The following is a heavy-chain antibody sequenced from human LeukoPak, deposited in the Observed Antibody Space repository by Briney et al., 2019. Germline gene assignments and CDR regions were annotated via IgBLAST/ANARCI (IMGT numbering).Heavy chain of an antibody. Sequence: GGSLRLSCAASGFTFSSYGMHWVRQAPGKGLEWVAFIRYDGSNKYYADSVKGRFTISRDNSKNSLYLQMNSLRAEDTALYYCAKDATLAAAGSYYFDYWGQGTLVTVSS. D-gene: IGHD6-13*01. J-gene: IGHJ4*02. CDR2: IRYDGSNK. CDR1: GFTFSSYG. CDR3: AKDATLAAAGSYYFDY. V-gene: IGHV3-30*02.